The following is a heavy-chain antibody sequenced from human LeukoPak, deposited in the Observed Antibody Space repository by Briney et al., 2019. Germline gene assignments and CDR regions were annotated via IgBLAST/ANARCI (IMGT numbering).Heavy chain of an antibody. CDR1: GLTFSSYW. CDR3: ARASSSSWVFDY. CDR2: ITNDGSST. V-gene: IGHV3-74*01. D-gene: IGHD6-13*01. Sequence: GGSLRLSCAASGLTFSSYWMHWVRQAPGKGLVWVSRITNDGSSTTYADSVKGRFTISRDNAKNMLYLQVNSLRAEDTAVYYCARASSSSWVFDYWGQGTLVTVSS. J-gene: IGHJ4*02.